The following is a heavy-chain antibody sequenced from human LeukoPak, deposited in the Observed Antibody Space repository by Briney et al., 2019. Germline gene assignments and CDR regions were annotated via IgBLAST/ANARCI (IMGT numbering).Heavy chain of an antibody. V-gene: IGHV3-30*18. CDR2: ISFDGSNE. CDR3: AKSHTIIRGVNERSFDY. D-gene: IGHD3-10*01. CDR1: GFTFSIYG. J-gene: IGHJ4*02. Sequence: AGGSLRLSCAASGFTFSIYGMHWVRQAPGKGLEWVAVISFDGSNEYYGDSVKGRFTISRDNSKNTLYLQMNSLRAEDTAVYYCAKSHTIIRGVNERSFDYWGQGTLVTVSS.